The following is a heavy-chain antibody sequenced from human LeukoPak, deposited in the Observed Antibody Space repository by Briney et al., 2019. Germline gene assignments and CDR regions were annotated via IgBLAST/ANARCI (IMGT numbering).Heavy chain of an antibody. CDR3: AKPRTYCSSDSCYGSYPNEHDY. CDR2: ISGRGAST. J-gene: IGHJ4*02. V-gene: IGHV3-23*01. Sequence: GGSLRLSCAASGFTFSSYAMSWVRQAPGKGLEWVLGISGRGASTYYADSVKGRFTISRDNSKNILYLQMNSLRPEDTAVYFCAKPRTYCSSDSCYGSYPNEHDYWGPGTLVTVSS. CDR1: GFTFSSYA. D-gene: IGHD2-2*01.